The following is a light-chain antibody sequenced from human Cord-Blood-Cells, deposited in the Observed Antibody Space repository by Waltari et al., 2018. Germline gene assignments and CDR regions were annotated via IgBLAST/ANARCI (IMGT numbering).Light chain of an antibody. J-gene: IGKJ2*01. CDR3: QQRSNWPPYT. V-gene: IGKV3-11*01. Sequence: EIVLTQSPATLSLSPGERATLSCSASQSVSSYLACYQQKPGPSPIHLIYDASNRATGIPARFSGSRAGTDFTLTISSLEPEDFAVYYCQQRSNWPPYTFGQGTKLEIK. CDR1: QSVSSY. CDR2: DAS.